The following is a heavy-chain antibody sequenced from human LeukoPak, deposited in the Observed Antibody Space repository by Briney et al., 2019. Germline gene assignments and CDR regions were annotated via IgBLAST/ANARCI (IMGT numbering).Heavy chain of an antibody. CDR1: GFTVSSNY. Sequence: QPGGSLRLSCAASGFTVSSNYMSWVRQPPGKGLEWVPVIYSGGSTYYGDSVKGRFTISRDNSKNTLYLQMNSLRAEDTAVYYCARGALRFLDYWGQGTLVTVSS. CDR2: IYSGGST. J-gene: IGHJ4*02. D-gene: IGHD4-17*01. V-gene: IGHV3-66*01. CDR3: ARGALRFLDY.